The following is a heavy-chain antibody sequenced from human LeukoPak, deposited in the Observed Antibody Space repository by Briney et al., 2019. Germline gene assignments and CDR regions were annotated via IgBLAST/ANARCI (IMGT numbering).Heavy chain of an antibody. Sequence: PSETLSLTCTVSGGFISGYYWSWIRQPPGKGLEWIGYIYYSGSTNYNPSLKSRVTISVDMSKNQFSLKLTSVTAADTAVYYCARRHKGPADVWGQRTTVIVSS. J-gene: IGHJ6*02. CDR1: GGFISGYY. CDR3: ARRHKGPADV. V-gene: IGHV4-59*01. CDR2: IYYSGST.